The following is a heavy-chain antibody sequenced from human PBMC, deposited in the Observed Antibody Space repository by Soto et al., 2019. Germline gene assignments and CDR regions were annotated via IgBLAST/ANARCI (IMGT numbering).Heavy chain of an antibody. CDR1: GGSITSITNHY. D-gene: IGHD1-7*01. Sequence: SETLSLTCTVSGGSITSITNHYCSWIRQPPGKGLEWIGYISYSGHTSYNPSLTSRVILSVDTSKNQVSLNLASVTAADTAVYYCATQGFGTLHGLVDVWGQGTTVT. V-gene: IGHV4-59*08. CDR2: ISYSGHT. CDR3: ATQGFGTLHGLVDV. J-gene: IGHJ6*02.